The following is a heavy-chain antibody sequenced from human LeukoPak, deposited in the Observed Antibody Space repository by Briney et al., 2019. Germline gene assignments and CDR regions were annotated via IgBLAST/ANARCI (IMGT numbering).Heavy chain of an antibody. V-gene: IGHV3-30-3*01. J-gene: IGHJ4*02. CDR3: ARDFGDSSGWYECPDY. Sequence: GGSLRLSCAASGFTFSSYAMHWVRQAPGKGLEWVAVISYDGSNKYYADSVKGRFTISRDNSKNTLYLQMSSLRAEDTAVYYCARDFGDSSGWYECPDYWGQGTLVTVSS. CDR2: ISYDGSNK. D-gene: IGHD6-19*01. CDR1: GFTFSSYA.